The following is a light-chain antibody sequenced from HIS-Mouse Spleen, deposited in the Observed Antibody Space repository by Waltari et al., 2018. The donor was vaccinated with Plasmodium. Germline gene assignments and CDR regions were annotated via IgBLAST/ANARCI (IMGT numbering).Light chain of an antibody. V-gene: IGLV3-25*02. CDR2: KDS. J-gene: IGLJ2*01. CDR3: QVWDSSSDHPV. CDR1: ALPKQY. Sequence: SYELTQPPSVSVPPGHTARITCSGAALPKQYAYWYQQKPGQAPVLVIYKDSERPSGIPERFSGSNSGNTATLTISRVEAGDEADYYCQVWDSSSDHPVFGGGTKLTVL.